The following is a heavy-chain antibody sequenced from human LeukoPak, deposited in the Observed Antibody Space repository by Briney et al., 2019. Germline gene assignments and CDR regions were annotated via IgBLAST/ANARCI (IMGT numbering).Heavy chain of an antibody. Sequence: SGGSLRLSCAASGFTFSSYGMHWVRQAPGKGLEWVAVISYDGSNKYYADSVKGRFTISRDNSKNTLYLQMNSLRAEDTAVYYCARSSSGWYPYLDYWGQGTLVTVSS. J-gene: IGHJ4*02. V-gene: IGHV3-30*03. CDR3: ARSSSGWYPYLDY. D-gene: IGHD6-19*01. CDR1: GFTFSSYG. CDR2: ISYDGSNK.